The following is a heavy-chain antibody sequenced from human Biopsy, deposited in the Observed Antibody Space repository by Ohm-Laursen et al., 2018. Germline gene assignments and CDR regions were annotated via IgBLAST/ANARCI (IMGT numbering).Heavy chain of an antibody. CDR1: GGSFSGYY. CDR2: INHSGST. V-gene: IGHV4-34*01. CDR3: ACFDCNPYDYGVDV. Sequence: SQALSLTCGVYGGSFSGYYWNWIRQPPGKGLEWVGEINHSGSTNYNPSLKSRVTISVDTSTNHLSLNLISVTAADTAGYYCACFDCNPYDYGVDVWGPGTRVTVSS. D-gene: IGHD2-21*02. J-gene: IGHJ6*02.